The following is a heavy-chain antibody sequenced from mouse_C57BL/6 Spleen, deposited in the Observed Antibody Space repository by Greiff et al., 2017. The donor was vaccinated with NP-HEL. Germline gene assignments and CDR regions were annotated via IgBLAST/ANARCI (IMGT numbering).Heavy chain of an antibody. V-gene: IGHV6-3*01. Sequence: DVKLVESGGGLVQPGGSMKLSCVASGFTFSNYWMNWVRQSPEKGLEWVAQIRLKSDNYATHYAESVKGRFTISRDDSKSSVYLQMNNLRAEDTGIYYCTAPPITTVPWFAYWGQGTLVTVSA. CDR2: IRLKSDNYAT. D-gene: IGHD1-1*01. CDR1: GFTFSNYW. J-gene: IGHJ3*01. CDR3: TAPPITTVPWFAY.